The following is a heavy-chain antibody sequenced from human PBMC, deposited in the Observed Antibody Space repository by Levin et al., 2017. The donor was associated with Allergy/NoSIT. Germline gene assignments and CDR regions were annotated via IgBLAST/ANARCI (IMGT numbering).Heavy chain of an antibody. CDR1: GFTFSSYG. Sequence: GESLKISCAASGFTFSSYGMHWVRQAPGKGLEWVAVIWYDGSNKYYADSVKGRFTISRDNSKNTLYLQMNSLRAEDTAVYYCARDHYGSGSYPDYWGQGTLVTVSS. D-gene: IGHD3-10*01. CDR2: IWYDGSNK. CDR3: ARDHYGSGSYPDY. V-gene: IGHV3-33*01. J-gene: IGHJ4*02.